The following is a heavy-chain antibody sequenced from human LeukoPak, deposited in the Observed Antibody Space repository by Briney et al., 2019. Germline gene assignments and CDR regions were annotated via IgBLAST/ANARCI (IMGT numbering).Heavy chain of an antibody. Sequence: SETLSLTCAVYGGSFSGYYWSWIRQPPGKGLEWIGEINHSGSTNYNPSLKSRVTISVDTSKNQFSLKLSSVTAADTAVYYCARLRTTVYYFDYWGQGTLVTVSS. CDR2: INHSGST. D-gene: IGHD4-11*01. CDR3: ARLRTTVYYFDY. CDR1: GGSFSGYY. J-gene: IGHJ4*02. V-gene: IGHV4-34*01.